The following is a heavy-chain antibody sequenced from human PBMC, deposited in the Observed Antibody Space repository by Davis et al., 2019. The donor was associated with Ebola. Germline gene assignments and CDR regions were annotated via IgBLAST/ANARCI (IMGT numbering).Heavy chain of an antibody. Sequence: AASVKVSCKASGYTFIDYYIHWVRQAPGQGLEWMGWINPNSGSTNSAHKFRDWVTMTRDTSISTAYMELSRLRSDDTAVYYCARFRTTVKPFYYYGMDVWGQGTTVTVSS. V-gene: IGHV1-2*04. CDR1: GYTFIDYY. CDR2: INPNSGST. D-gene: IGHD4-17*01. J-gene: IGHJ6*02. CDR3: ARFRTTVKPFYYYGMDV.